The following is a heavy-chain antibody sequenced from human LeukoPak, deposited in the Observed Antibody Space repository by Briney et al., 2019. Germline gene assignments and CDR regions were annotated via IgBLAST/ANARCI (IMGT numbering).Heavy chain of an antibody. J-gene: IGHJ5*02. CDR3: GRAPRPVAWNWFDP. D-gene: IGHD2-15*01. CDR1: GFTFGDYA. V-gene: IGHV3-49*03. CDR2: IRSKSYGGTA. Sequence: GGSLRLSCRTSGFTFGDYALSWFRQAPGKGLEWVGFIRSKSYGGTAEYAASVKDRFTISRDDSTRIAYLQMKSLKTEDTGVYYCGRAPRPVAWNWFDPWGQGTLVIVSS.